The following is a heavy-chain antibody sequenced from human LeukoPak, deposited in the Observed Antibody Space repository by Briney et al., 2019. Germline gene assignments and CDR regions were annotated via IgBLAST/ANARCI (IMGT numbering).Heavy chain of an antibody. CDR2: IYYSGST. Sequence: SETLSLTCTVPGGSISSYYWSWIRQPPGKGLEWIGYIYYSGSTNYNPSLKSRVTISVDTSKNQFSLKLSSVTAADTAVYYCARGDPIYDSSGYCDAFDIWGQGTMVTVSS. V-gene: IGHV4-59*01. D-gene: IGHD3-22*01. J-gene: IGHJ3*02. CDR3: ARGDPIYDSSGYCDAFDI. CDR1: GGSISSYY.